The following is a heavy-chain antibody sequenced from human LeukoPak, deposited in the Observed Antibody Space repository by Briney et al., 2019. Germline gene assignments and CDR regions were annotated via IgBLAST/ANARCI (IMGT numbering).Heavy chain of an antibody. J-gene: IGHJ4*02. Sequence: GASVTVSCKASGYTFTDYYLHWVRQAPGQGLAWLGWIKPHTGDTHYAQSFQGRVTMTRDTSISTAYMDLVMLRSDDTDVYYCARGSALSQTTGTTFDYWGQGTLVTVSS. CDR1: GYTFTDYY. CDR3: ARGSALSQTTGTTFDY. V-gene: IGHV1-2*02. D-gene: IGHD4-17*01. CDR2: IKPHTGDT.